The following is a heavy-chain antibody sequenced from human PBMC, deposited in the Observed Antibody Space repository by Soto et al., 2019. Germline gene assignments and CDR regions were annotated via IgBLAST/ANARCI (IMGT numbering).Heavy chain of an antibody. CDR3: ARGASSWKASYYYGMDV. J-gene: IGHJ6*02. CDR2: IYYSGST. D-gene: IGHD6-13*01. CDR1: GGSISSGGYY. V-gene: IGHV4-31*03. Sequence: QVQLQESGPGLVKPSQTLSLTCTVSGGSISSGGYYWSWIRQHPGKGLEWIGYIYYSGSTYYNPSLKSRVTILVDTSKNQFSLKLSSATAADTAVYYCARGASSWKASYYYGMDVWGQGTTVTVSS.